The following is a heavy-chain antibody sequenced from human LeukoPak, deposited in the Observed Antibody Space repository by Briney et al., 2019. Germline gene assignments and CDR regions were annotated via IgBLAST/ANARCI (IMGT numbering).Heavy chain of an antibody. D-gene: IGHD3-22*01. J-gene: IGHJ6*02. Sequence: PSETLSLTCTVSGGSISSYYWSWIRQPPGKGLEWIGYIYYSGSTNYNPSLKSRVTISVDTSKNQFSLKLSSVTAADTAVYCCARAPADSSGYYFRWPEPRPGYYYGMDVWGQGTTVTVSS. CDR1: GGSISSYY. CDR2: IYYSGST. CDR3: ARAPADSSGYYFRWPEPRPGYYYGMDV. V-gene: IGHV4-59*01.